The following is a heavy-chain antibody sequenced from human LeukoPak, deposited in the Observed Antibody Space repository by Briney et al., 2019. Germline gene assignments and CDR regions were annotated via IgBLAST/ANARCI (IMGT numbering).Heavy chain of an antibody. CDR1: GFTFRTYW. CDR2: INSDGSST. D-gene: IGHD2-15*01. CDR3: ARGYSRAAFDI. J-gene: IGHJ3*02. Sequence: GGSLRLSCSASGFTFRTYWMHWVRQAPGKGLVWVSRINSDGSSTDYADSVKGRFTVSRDNGKNSLLLQMNSLRAEDTALYYCARGYSRAAFDIWGQGTVVAVSS. V-gene: IGHV3-74*01.